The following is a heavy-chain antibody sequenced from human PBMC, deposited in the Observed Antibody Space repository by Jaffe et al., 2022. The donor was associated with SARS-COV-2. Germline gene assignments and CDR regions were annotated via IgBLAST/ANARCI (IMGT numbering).Heavy chain of an antibody. V-gene: IGHV3-11*06. Sequence: QVQLVEFGGGLVKPGGSLRVSCAASGFTFSDYYMSWIRQAPGKGLEWLSFISGSNVYTNYADSVKGRFTISRDNAKNSLYLQMNGLRADDTALYYCVRGSSDSFDVWGQGTMVTVSS. J-gene: IGHJ3*01. CDR2: ISGSNVYT. CDR1: GFTFSDYY. D-gene: IGHD2-2*01. CDR3: VRGSSDSFDV.